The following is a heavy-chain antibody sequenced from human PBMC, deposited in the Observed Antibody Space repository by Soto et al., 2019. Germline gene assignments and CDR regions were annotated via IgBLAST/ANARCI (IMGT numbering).Heavy chain of an antibody. J-gene: IGHJ5*02. V-gene: IGHV3-48*02. CDR3: AREGGNLNWFDP. Sequence: EVQMVESGGGFVQPGGSLRLSCAAYGFTFSSYSMNWVRQAPGKGLEWVSYISSSSSTIYYADSVNGRFTISRDNAKNSLYLQMNRLRDEDTAVYYCAREGGNLNWFDPWGQGTLITVSS. CDR2: ISSSSSTI. D-gene: IGHD1-26*01. CDR1: GFTFSSYS.